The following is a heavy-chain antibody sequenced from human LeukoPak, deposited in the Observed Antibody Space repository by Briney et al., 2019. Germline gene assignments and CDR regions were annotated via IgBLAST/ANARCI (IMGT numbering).Heavy chain of an antibody. D-gene: IGHD1-26*01. Sequence: SETLSLTCTVSGGSISSSSYYWGWIRQPPGKGLEWIGSIYYSGSTYYNPSLKSRVTISVDTSMNQFSLKLSSVTAADTAVYYCARHEFVGATVFDYWGQGTLVTVSS. CDR2: IYYSGST. V-gene: IGHV4-39*01. J-gene: IGHJ4*02. CDR1: GGSISSSSYY. CDR3: ARHEFVGATVFDY.